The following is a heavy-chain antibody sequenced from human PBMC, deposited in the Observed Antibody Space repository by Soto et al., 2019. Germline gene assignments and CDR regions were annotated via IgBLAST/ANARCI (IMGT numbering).Heavy chain of an antibody. V-gene: IGHV3-30*03. D-gene: IGHD2-2*01. J-gene: IGHJ6*02. Sequence: GGSLRLSCAASGFTFSSYGMHWVRQAPGKGLEWVAVISYDGSNKYYADSVKGRFTISRDNSKNTLYLQMNSLRAEDTAVYYSASHLESVVPAAFHYYYYGMDVWGQGTTVTVSS. CDR1: GFTFSSYG. CDR3: ASHLESVVPAAFHYYYYGMDV. CDR2: ISYDGSNK.